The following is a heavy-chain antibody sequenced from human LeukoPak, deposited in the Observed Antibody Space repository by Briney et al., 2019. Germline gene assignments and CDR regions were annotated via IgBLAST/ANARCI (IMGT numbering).Heavy chain of an antibody. CDR3: AMATR. J-gene: IGHJ4*02. CDR2: IKEDGSAT. Sequence: GVSLRLSCAACVFIFRVRWVIWLGRAPGKGGEWAENIKEDGSATSYVASVKGQFTISRDKDKSSLYLQRNSLRVDDTDVYYCAMATRWGQGTLVTVSS. CDR1: VFIFRVRW. V-gene: IGHV3-7*04.